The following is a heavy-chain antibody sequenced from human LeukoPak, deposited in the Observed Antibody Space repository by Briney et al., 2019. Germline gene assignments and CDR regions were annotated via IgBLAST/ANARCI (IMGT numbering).Heavy chain of an antibody. Sequence: TGGSLRLSCAASGFTFSSYSMNWVRQAPGKGLEWVSYISSSSSTIYYADSVKGRFTISRDNAKNSLYLQMNSLRAEDTAVYYSARVAAAARRDAFDIWGQGTMGTVSS. J-gene: IGHJ3*02. V-gene: IGHV3-48*01. CDR3: ARVAAAARRDAFDI. CDR1: GFTFSSYS. D-gene: IGHD6-13*01. CDR2: ISSSSSTI.